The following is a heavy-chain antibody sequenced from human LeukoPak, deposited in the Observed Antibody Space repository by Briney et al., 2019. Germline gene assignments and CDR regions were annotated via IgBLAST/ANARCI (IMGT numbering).Heavy chain of an antibody. CDR2: ISAYNGNT. Sequence: ASVTVSCKASGYTFTSYGISWVRQAPGQGLEWMGWISAYNGNTNYAQKLQGRVTMTTDTSTSTAYMELRSLRSDDTAVYYCARDLGGPYVWGSYRYDYWGQGTLVTVSS. CDR1: GYTFTSYG. J-gene: IGHJ4*02. CDR3: ARDLGGPYVWGSYRYDY. V-gene: IGHV1-18*01. D-gene: IGHD3-16*02.